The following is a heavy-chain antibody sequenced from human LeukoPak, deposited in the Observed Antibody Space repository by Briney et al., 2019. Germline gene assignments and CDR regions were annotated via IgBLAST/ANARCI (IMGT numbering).Heavy chain of an antibody. CDR1: GYSISSGYY. V-gene: IGHV4-38-2*02. Sequence: PSETLSLTCTVSGYSISSGYYWGWIRQPPGKGLEWIGSIYHSGSTYYNPSLKSRVTISVDTSKNQFSLKLSSVTAADTAVYYCARLAILDSSSWYYFHYWGQGTLVTVSS. D-gene: IGHD6-13*01. CDR3: ARLAILDSSSWYYFHY. CDR2: IYHSGST. J-gene: IGHJ4*02.